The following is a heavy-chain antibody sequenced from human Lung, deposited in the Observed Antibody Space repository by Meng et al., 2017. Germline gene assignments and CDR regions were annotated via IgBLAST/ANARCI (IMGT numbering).Heavy chain of an antibody. J-gene: IGHJ4*02. CDR2: INHSGST. V-gene: IGHV4-34*01. D-gene: IGHD4-11*01. Sequence: VQLLQWGVRLLNPSETLSLTSVVSGGSFSDYYWSWIRQPPGKGLEWIGEINHSGSTNYNPSLESRATISVDTSQNNLSLKLSSVTAADSAVYYCARGPTTMAHDFDYWGQGTLVTVSS. CDR1: GGSFSDYY. CDR3: ARGPTTMAHDFDY.